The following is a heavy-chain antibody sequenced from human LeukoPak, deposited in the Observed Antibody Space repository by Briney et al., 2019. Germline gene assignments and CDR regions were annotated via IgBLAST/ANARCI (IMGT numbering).Heavy chain of an antibody. J-gene: IGHJ5*02. D-gene: IGHD3-22*01. V-gene: IGHV4-39*01. CDR3: ARLGTGYDSSGYSIGWFDP. CDR2: IYYSGGT. Sequence: SETLSLTCSVSGGSISSRNYYWGWIRQPPGKKLEWIGSIYYSGGTYYNPSLKRRVTISVDTSKNQFSLRLSSVTAADTAVYYCARLGTGYDSSGYSIGWFDPWGQGTLVTVSS. CDR1: GGSISSRNYY.